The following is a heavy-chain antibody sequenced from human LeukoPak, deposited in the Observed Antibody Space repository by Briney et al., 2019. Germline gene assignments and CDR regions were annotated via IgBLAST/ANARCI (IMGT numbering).Heavy chain of an antibody. V-gene: IGHV3-7*01. CDR2: IKQDGREK. J-gene: IGHJ4*02. Sequence: PGGTLRLSCAASGFTFSSYWMSWARQAPGKGLEWVANIKQDGREKYYVDSVKGRFTMSRDNAKNSLYLQMNSLRAEDTAVYYCATQQYGLFAHWGQGTLVTVSS. CDR1: GFTFSSYW. D-gene: IGHD6-13*01. CDR3: ATQQYGLFAH.